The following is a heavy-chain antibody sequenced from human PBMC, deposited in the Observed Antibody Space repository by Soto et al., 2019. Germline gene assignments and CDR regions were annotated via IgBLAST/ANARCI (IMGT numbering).Heavy chain of an antibody. CDR2: IYHNGRT. D-gene: IGHD3-10*01. J-gene: IGHJ5*02. CDR3: ARGTLIGSSTRNWFDP. Sequence: QVHLEESGPGLVRPSGTLALICNVSGIPISSYDWWTWVRQTPGKGMEWIGEIYHNGRTNYSPSLKSRVSLSVDKSKNQFSLNLQSLTAADTAVYYCARGTLIGSSTRNWFDPWGPGTQVTVSS. CDR1: GIPISSYDW. V-gene: IGHV4-4*02.